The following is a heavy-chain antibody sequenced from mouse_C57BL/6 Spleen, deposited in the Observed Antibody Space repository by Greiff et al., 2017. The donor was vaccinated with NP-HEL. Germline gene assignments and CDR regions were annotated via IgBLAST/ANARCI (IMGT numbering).Heavy chain of an antibody. V-gene: IGHV14-3*01. CDR3: ARDYYYGSSLYAMDY. D-gene: IGHD1-1*01. CDR2: IDPANGNT. CDR1: GFNIKNTY. J-gene: IGHJ4*01. Sequence: EVQLVESVAELVRPGASVKLSCTASGFNIKNTYMHWVKQRPEQGLEWIGRIDPANGNTKYAPKFQGKATITADTSSNTAYLQLSSLTSEDTAIYYCARDYYYGSSLYAMDYWGQGTSVTVSS.